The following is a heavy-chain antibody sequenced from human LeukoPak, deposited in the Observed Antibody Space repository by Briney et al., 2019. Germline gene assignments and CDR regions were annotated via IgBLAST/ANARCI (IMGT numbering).Heavy chain of an antibody. CDR1: GFTFSTYG. J-gene: IGHJ4*02. D-gene: IGHD1-1*01. CDR3: AKGNWRYFDY. V-gene: IGHV3-23*01. CDR2: ISGSGGST. Sequence: PGGSLRLSCAASGFTFSTYGMSWVRQAPGKGLEWVSAISGSGGSTYYADSVKGRFTISRDNSKNTLYLQMNSLGADDMAVYYCAKGNWRYFDYWGQGALVTVSS.